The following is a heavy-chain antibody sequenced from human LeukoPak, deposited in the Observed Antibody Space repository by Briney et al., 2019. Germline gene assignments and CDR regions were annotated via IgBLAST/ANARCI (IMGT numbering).Heavy chain of an antibody. CDR3: ARDGGVDLYSSNSELDY. V-gene: IGHV4-61*02. CDR1: GGSISSGSYY. Sequence: PSQTLSLTCTVSGGSISSGSYYWSWIRQPAGKGLEWIGRIYTSGSTNYNPSLKSRVTISVDTSKNQFSLKLSSVTAADTVVYYCARDGGVDLYSSNSELDYWGQGTLVTVSS. D-gene: IGHD6-13*01. J-gene: IGHJ4*02. CDR2: IYTSGST.